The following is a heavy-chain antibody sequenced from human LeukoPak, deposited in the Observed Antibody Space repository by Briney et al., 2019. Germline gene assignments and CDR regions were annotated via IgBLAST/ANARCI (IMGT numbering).Heavy chain of an antibody. D-gene: IGHD2-15*01. Sequence: TGGSLRLSCTVSGFTVSSNSMSWVRQAPGKGLEWVSFIYSDNTHYSDSVKGRFTISRDNSKNSLYLQMNSLRAEDTAVYYCAREVKDIVVVVAATHYYMDVWGKGTTVTISS. CDR1: GFTVSSNS. CDR2: IYSDNT. V-gene: IGHV3-53*01. J-gene: IGHJ6*03. CDR3: AREVKDIVVVVAATHYYMDV.